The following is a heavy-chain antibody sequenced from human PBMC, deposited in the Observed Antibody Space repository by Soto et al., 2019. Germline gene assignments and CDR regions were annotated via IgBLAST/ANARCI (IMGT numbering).Heavy chain of an antibody. CDR2: INPNSGNT. V-gene: IGHV1-2*02. CDR1: GSTFTGYY. D-gene: IGHD3-10*01. CDR3: ASGEVDVDPFDT. J-gene: IGHJ5*02. Sequence: SVEVSCTASGSTFTGYYSHWVRQAPGQGLEWMGWINPNSGNTNYVENFQGRVTMTRDTSIRTAYMELSGLRSDDTAVYYCASGEVDVDPFDTWGQGTRVTVSS.